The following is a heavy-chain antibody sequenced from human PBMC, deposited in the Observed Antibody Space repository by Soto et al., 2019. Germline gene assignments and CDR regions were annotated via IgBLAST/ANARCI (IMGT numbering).Heavy chain of an antibody. CDR2: IWYDGSNK. V-gene: IGHV3-33*01. Sequence: QVQLVESGGGVVQPGRSLRLSCAASGFTFSSYGMHWVRQAPGKGLEWVAVIWYDGSNKYYADSVKGRFTISRDNSKNTLYLQMNSLRAEDTAVDYCARDLATVPSPYGMDVWGQGTTVTVSS. CDR1: GFTFSSYG. D-gene: IGHD4-17*01. CDR3: ARDLATVPSPYGMDV. J-gene: IGHJ6*02.